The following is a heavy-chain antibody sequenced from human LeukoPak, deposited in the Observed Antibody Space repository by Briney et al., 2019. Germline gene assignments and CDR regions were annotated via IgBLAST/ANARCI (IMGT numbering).Heavy chain of an antibody. V-gene: IGHV1-18*01. J-gene: IGHJ4*02. CDR1: GYTFRNYG. Sequence: ASVKVSRKASGYTFRNYGISWVRQAPGQGLEWMGWISAYNGNTKYAQKLQGRVTMTTDTSTSTAYMELRSLRSDDTAVYYCARGEFYYDSSGYYYFDYWGQGTLVTVSS. CDR3: ARGEFYYDSSGYYYFDY. D-gene: IGHD3-22*01. CDR2: ISAYNGNT.